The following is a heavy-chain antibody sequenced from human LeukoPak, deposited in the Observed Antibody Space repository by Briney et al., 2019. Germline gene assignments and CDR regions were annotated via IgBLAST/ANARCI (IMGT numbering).Heavy chain of an antibody. CDR2: IHPSGGST. Sequence: GASVKVSCKASGYTFTSYYMHWVRQAPGQGLEWMGIIHPSGGSTSYAQKFQGRVTMTRDTSTSTVYTELSSLRSEDTAVYYCAREAYYDSSGYTAEYFQHWGQGTLVTVSS. CDR1: GYTFTSYY. CDR3: AREAYYDSSGYTAEYFQH. J-gene: IGHJ1*01. D-gene: IGHD3-22*01. V-gene: IGHV1-46*01.